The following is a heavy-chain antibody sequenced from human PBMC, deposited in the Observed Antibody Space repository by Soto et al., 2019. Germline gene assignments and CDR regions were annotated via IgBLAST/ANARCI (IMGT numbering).Heavy chain of an antibody. Sequence: QVQLVQSGAEVKKPGASVKVSCKASGYTFTSYGISWVRQAPGQGLEWMGWISAYNGNTNYAQKLQGRVTMTTDTSTSTAYMELRSLRSDDTAVYYCAGYYYGSGSYYQPYYYYGMDVLGQGTTVTVSS. CDR2: ISAYNGNT. J-gene: IGHJ6*02. CDR3: AGYYYGSGSYYQPYYYYGMDV. V-gene: IGHV1-18*01. D-gene: IGHD3-10*01. CDR1: GYTFTSYG.